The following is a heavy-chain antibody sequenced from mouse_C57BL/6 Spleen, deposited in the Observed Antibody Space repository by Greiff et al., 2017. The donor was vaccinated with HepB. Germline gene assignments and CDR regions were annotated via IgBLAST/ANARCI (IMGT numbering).Heavy chain of an antibody. CDR2: ISSGSSTI. J-gene: IGHJ3*01. D-gene: IGHD1-1*01. Sequence: EVKLMDSGGGLVKPGGSLKLSCAASGFTFSDYGMHWVRQAPEKGLEWVAYISSGSSTIYYADTVKGRFTISRDNAKHTLFLQMTSLRSEDTAMYYCARPDSSHGFAYWGQGTLVTVSA. CDR1: GFTFSDYG. V-gene: IGHV5-17*01. CDR3: ARPDSSHGFAY.